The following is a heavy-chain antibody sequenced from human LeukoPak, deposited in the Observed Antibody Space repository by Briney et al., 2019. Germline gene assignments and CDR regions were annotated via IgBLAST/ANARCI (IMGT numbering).Heavy chain of an antibody. D-gene: IGHD6-6*01. CDR3: ARGGAARLHFQN. CDR2: INHSGST. V-gene: IGHV4-34*01. Sequence: SETLSLTCAVYGGSFSGYYWSWVRQPPGKGLEWIGEINHSGSTNYNPSLQSRVTISVDTSKNQFSLNLNSVTAADTAVYYCARGGAARLHFQNWGQGTLVTVSS. CDR1: GGSFSGYY. J-gene: IGHJ1*01.